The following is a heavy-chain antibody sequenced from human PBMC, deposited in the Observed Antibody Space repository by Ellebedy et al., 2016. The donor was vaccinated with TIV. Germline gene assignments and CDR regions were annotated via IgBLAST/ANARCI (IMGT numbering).Heavy chain of an antibody. D-gene: IGHD1-26*01. CDR1: GFTFSNHW. CDR2: IDTDGSST. CDR3: ARDGIVGGTTEYYFDY. V-gene: IGHV3-74*01. J-gene: IGHJ4*02. Sequence: PGGSLRLSCAASGFTFSNHWMHWVRHAPGKGLVWVSRIDTDGSSTTYADSVKGRFTISRDNAKNTLYLQMNSLRAEDTAVYYCARDGIVGGTTEYYFDYWGQGTLVTVSS.